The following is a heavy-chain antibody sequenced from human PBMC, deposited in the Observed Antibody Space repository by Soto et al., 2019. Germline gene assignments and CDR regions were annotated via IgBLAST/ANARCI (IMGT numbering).Heavy chain of an antibody. CDR3: AGDSAIVGVQINWFDP. V-gene: IGHV1-46*01. CDR2: INPSGGST. J-gene: IGHJ5*02. CDR1: GYTFTSYY. Sequence: SSVKVSCKASGYTFTSYYMHWVRQAPGQGLEWMGIINPSGGSTSYAQKFQGRVTMTRDTSTSTVYMELSRLRSEDTAVYYCAGDSAIVGVQINWFDPWGQGTLVTVSS. D-gene: IGHD3-3*01.